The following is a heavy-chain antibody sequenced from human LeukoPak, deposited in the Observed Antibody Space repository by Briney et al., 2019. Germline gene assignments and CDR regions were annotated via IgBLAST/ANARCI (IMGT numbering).Heavy chain of an antibody. D-gene: IGHD6-19*01. CDR1: GGSISSYY. Sequence: PSETLSLTCTVSGGSISSYYWSWIRQPPGKGLEWIGYIYYSGSTNYNPSLKSRVTISVDTSKNQFSLKLSSVTAADTAVYYCAREQGVAGTGTFDYWGQGTLVTVSS. CDR2: IYYSGST. V-gene: IGHV4-59*01. CDR3: AREQGVAGTGTFDY. J-gene: IGHJ4*02.